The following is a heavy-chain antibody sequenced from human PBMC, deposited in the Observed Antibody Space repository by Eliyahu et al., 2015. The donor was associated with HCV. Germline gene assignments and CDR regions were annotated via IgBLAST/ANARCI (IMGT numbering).Heavy chain of an antibody. Sequence: QVQLVESGGGVVQPGTSLRLSCAASGFTFNNFAMHWVRQAPGKGLRWVAAISNDGSNEKSADSVKGRFTISRDNSKDTLYLQMNSLRADDTAVYYCAREGDFSGYYYDNGFDIWGQGTKVTVSS. D-gene: IGHD3-22*01. J-gene: IGHJ3*02. V-gene: IGHV3-30*01. CDR3: AREGDFSGYYYDNGFDI. CDR1: GFTFNNFA. CDR2: ISNDGSNE.